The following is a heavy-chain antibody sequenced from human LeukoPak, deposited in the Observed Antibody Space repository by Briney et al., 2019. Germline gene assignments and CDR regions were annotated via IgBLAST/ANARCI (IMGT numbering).Heavy chain of an antibody. Sequence: SETLSLTCAVYGGSFSGYYWSWIRQPPGKGLEWIGEINHSGSTHYNPSLRSRVTISVDTSKNQFSLKLGSVTAADTAVYYCARHHFQPRNDYWGQGTLVTVSS. D-gene: IGHD1-1*01. J-gene: IGHJ4*02. CDR3: ARHHFQPRNDY. CDR2: INHSGST. CDR1: GGSFSGYY. V-gene: IGHV4-34*01.